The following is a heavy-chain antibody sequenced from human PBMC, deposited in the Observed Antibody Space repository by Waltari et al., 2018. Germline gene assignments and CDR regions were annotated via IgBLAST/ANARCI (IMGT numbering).Heavy chain of an antibody. CDR3: AKAPYDSSGYYLYYFDY. V-gene: IGHV3-23*01. Sequence: EVQLLESGGGLVQPGGSLRLSCAASGFTFSSYAMSWVRQAPGKGLEWVSAISGSGGSTYYADSVKGRFTISRDNSKNTLYLQMNSLRAEDTAVYYCAKAPYDSSGYYLYYFDYWGQGTLVTVSS. J-gene: IGHJ4*02. CDR1: GFTFSSYA. CDR2: ISGSGGST. D-gene: IGHD3-22*01.